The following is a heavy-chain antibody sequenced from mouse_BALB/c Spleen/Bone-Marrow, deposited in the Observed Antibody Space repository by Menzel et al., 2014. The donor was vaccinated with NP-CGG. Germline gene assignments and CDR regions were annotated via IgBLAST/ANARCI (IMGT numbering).Heavy chain of an antibody. V-gene: IGHV5-6-3*01. D-gene: IGHD1-1*01. CDR1: GFTFSSYG. CDR3: ARVYGWYFDV. Sequence: EVKLVESGGGLVQPGGSLKLSCVASGFTFSSYGISWVRQTPDKMLELVATINNNGGSTYYPDSVKGQFTISRDNAKNTLYLQMSSLKSEDTAMYYCARVYGWYFDVWGAGTTVTVSS. J-gene: IGHJ1*01. CDR2: INNNGGST.